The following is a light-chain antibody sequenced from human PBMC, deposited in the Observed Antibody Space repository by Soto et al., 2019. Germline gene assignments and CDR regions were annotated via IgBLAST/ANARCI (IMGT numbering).Light chain of an antibody. Sequence: EIVLTQSPVTLSVSPGERATLSCRASQSVSSSYLAWYQQKPGQAPRLLIYGASSRVTGIPDRFSGSGSGTDFTLTISRLEPEDFAVYYCQQYGSSPTFGQGTRLEIK. J-gene: IGKJ5*01. CDR2: GAS. V-gene: IGKV3-20*01. CDR3: QQYGSSPT. CDR1: QSVSSSY.